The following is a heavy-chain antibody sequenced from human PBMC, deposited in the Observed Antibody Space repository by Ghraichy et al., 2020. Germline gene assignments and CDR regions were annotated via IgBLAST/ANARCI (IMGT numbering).Heavy chain of an antibody. J-gene: IGHJ4*02. V-gene: IGHV3-21*01. CDR1: GFTFSSYS. Sequence: GESLNISCAASGFTFSSYSMNWVRQAPGKGLEWVSSISSSSSYIYYADSVKGRFTISRDNAKNSLYLQMNSLRAEDTAVYYCARARGQLLFWGGFFDYWGQGTLVTVSS. D-gene: IGHD2-2*01. CDR3: ARARGQLLFWGGFFDY. CDR2: ISSSSSYI.